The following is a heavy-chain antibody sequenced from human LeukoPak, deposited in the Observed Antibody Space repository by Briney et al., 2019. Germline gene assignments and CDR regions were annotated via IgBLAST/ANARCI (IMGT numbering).Heavy chain of an antibody. V-gene: IGHV3-23*01. CDR1: GFTFDTHH. D-gene: IGHD6-13*01. CDR3: ARDQALQLVGDS. CDR2: ITGSGGTT. Sequence: GGSLTLSCAASGFTFDTHHMSWVRQPPGKGLEWLSYITGSGGTTHYSDSVTGRFTISRDNSKNTLYLQMDSLRVEDTAVYYCARDQALQLVGDSWGQGTLVSVSS. J-gene: IGHJ4*02.